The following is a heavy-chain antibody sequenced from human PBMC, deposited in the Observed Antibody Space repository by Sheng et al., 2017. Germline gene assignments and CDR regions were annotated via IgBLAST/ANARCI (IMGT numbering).Heavy chain of an antibody. V-gene: IGHV3-9*01. CDR2: ITWNSASI. D-gene: IGHD3-10*01. CDR1: GFAFSDFY. Sequence: VQLVESGGALVKPGESLRLSCAASGFAFSDFYMHWVRQAPGKGLEWVSGITWNSASIEYADSVKGRLTISRDNAKNSLYLQMNSLRAEDTALYYCAKADYGAGRRSYYFDYWGQGTLVTVSS. J-gene: IGHJ4*02. CDR3: AKADYGAGRRSYYFDY.